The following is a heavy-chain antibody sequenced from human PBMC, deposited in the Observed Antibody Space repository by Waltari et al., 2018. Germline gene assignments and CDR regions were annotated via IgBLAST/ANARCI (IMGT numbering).Heavy chain of an antibody. Sequence: EVQLVQSGAEAKQPEESLRISFEGSGYSFTSHWTSWVRQMPGKGLEWVGRIDPSDSFRNYGPAFEGHVTISVDQSLRTAYLQWDSLKASDTAIYYCVRHRTTYPLEIDYWGQGTLVTVSS. J-gene: IGHJ4*02. CDR2: IDPSDSFR. CDR3: VRHRTTYPLEIDY. V-gene: IGHV5-10-1*01. CDR1: GYSFTSHW. D-gene: IGHD2-2*01.